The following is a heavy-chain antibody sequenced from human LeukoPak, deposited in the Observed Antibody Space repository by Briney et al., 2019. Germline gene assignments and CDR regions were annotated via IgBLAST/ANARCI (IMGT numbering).Heavy chain of an antibody. J-gene: IGHJ4*02. CDR1: GFTFSSYG. V-gene: IGHV3-21*01. D-gene: IGHD6-13*01. CDR2: ISSSSSYI. CDR3: ARVEAYSSSWYYFDY. Sequence: GGSLRLSCAASGFTFSSYGMHWVRQAPGKGLEWVSSISSSSSYIYYADSVKGRFTISRDNAKNSLYLQMNSLRAEDTAVYYCARVEAYSSSWYYFDYWGQGTLVTVSS.